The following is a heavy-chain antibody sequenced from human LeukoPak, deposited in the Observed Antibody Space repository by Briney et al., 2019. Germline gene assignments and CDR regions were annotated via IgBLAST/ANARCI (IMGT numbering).Heavy chain of an antibody. Sequence: PGGSLRLSCAASGFTFSSYWIHWVRQAPGKGLVWVSRISSDGSTTNYADSAKGRFTISRDNAQNSLYLQMNSLRAEDTAIYYCVRDRGTYRPIDYWGQGTLVTVSS. CDR2: ISSDGSTT. CDR3: VRDRGTYRPIDY. V-gene: IGHV3-74*01. J-gene: IGHJ4*02. D-gene: IGHD1-26*01. CDR1: GFTFSSYW.